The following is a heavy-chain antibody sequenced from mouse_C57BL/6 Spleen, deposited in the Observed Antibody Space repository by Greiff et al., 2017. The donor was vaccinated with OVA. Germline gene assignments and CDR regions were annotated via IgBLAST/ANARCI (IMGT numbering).Heavy chain of an antibody. CDR2: ISSGGDYI. Sequence: EVQGVESGEGLVKPGGSLKLSCAASGFTFSSYAMSWVRQTPEKRLEWVAYISSGGDYIYYADTVKGRFTISRDNARNTLYLQMSSLKSEDTAMYYCTSLYGSSYYYAMDYWGQGTSVTVSS. CDR1: GFTFSSYA. CDR3: TSLYGSSYYYAMDY. V-gene: IGHV5-9-1*02. D-gene: IGHD1-1*01. J-gene: IGHJ4*01.